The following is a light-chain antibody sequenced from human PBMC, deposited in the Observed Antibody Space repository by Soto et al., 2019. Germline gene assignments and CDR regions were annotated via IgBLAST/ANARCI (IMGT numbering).Light chain of an antibody. CDR1: SSNIGAGFD. Sequence: QSALTQPPSVSGAPGQRGTISCTGSSSNIGAGFDVHWYQQIPGTAPKLLIYGNTNRPSGVPDRFSVSKSGTSASLAITGLQAEDEADYYCQSFDSSLSGRVFGGGTKLTVL. J-gene: IGLJ3*02. V-gene: IGLV1-40*01. CDR2: GNT. CDR3: QSFDSSLSGRV.